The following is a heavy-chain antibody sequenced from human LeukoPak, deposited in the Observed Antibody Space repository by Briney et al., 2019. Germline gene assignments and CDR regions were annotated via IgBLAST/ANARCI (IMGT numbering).Heavy chain of an antibody. CDR3: AKGFWSGQRNWFDP. D-gene: IGHD3-3*01. CDR2: ISGSGGSP. CDR1: GFTFSSYA. J-gene: IGHJ5*02. V-gene: IGHV3-23*01. Sequence: GGSLRLSCAASGFTFSSYAMSRVRQAPGKGLEWVSAISGSGGSPYYADSVKGRFTISRDNSKNTLYLQMNSLRAEDTAVYYCAKGFWSGQRNWFDPWGQGTLVTVSS.